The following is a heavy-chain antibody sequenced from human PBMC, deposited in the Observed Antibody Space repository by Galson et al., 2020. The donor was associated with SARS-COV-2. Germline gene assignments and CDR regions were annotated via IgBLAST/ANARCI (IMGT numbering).Heavy chain of an antibody. V-gene: IGHV3-7*01. Sequence: GESLKISCAASGFTVSSNYMSWVRQAPGKGLEWVANIQHNGGEKYYLESVTGRFTISRDNVRNSLSLQMDSLRVEDTAVYYCARSTGSGWYDYWGQGTLVTVSS. D-gene: IGHD6-19*01. CDR1: GFTVSSNY. CDR2: IQHNGGEK. J-gene: IGHJ4*02. CDR3: ARSTGSGWYDY.